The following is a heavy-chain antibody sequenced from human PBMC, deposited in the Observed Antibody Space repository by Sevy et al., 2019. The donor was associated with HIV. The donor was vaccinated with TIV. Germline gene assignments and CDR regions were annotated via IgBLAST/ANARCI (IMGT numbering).Heavy chain of an antibody. CDR2: MNPNSGNT. V-gene: IGHV1-8*01. CDR1: GYTFTSYD. J-gene: IGHJ3*02. CDR3: ALYYYDSSGYSTHAFDI. D-gene: IGHD3-22*01. Sequence: ASVKVSCKASGYTFTSYDINWVRQATGQGLEWMGWMNPNSGNTGYAQKFQGRVTITRNTSISTAYMELSSLRSEDTAVYYCALYYYDSSGYSTHAFDIWGQGTMVTVSS.